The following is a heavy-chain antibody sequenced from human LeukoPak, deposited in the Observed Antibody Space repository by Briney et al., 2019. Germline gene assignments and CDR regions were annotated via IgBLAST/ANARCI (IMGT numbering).Heavy chain of an antibody. J-gene: IGHJ4*02. V-gene: IGHV3-33*01. CDR2: IWYDGSNK. CDR3: ASGNDYGGKLQIDY. Sequence: GGSLRLSCAASGFTFSSYGMHWVRQAPGKGLEWVAVIWYDGSNKYYADSVKGRFTISRDNSKNTLYLQMNSLRAEDTAGYYCASGNDYGGKLQIDYWGQGTLVTVSS. CDR1: GFTFSSYG. D-gene: IGHD4-23*01.